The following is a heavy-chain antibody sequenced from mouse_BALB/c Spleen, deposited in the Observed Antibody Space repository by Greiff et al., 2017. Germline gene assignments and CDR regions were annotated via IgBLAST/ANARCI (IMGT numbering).Heavy chain of an antibody. J-gene: IGHJ2*01. V-gene: IGHV2-2*02. Sequence: VQGVESGPGLVQPSQSLSITCTVSGFSLTSYGVHWVRQSPGKGLEWLGVIWSGGSTDYNAAFISRLSISKDNSKSQVFFKMNSLQANDTAIYYCARRDSSGSYYFDYWGQGTTLTVSS. CDR3: ARRDSSGSYYFDY. D-gene: IGHD3-2*01. CDR1: GFSLTSYG. CDR2: IWSGGST.